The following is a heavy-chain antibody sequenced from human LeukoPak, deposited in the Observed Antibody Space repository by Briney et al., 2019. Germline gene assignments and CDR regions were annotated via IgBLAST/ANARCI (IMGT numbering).Heavy chain of an antibody. CDR2: IKQDGSEK. V-gene: IGHV3-7*01. CDR3: ARSEKEPYSSGWYFDY. J-gene: IGHJ4*02. Sequence: PGGSLRLSCAASGFTFSSYWMSWVRQAPGKGLEGVANIKQDGSEKYYVDSVKGRFTISRDNAKNSLYLQMNSLRAEDTAVYYCARSEKEPYSSGWYFDYWGQGTLVTVSS. CDR1: GFTFSSYW. D-gene: IGHD6-19*01.